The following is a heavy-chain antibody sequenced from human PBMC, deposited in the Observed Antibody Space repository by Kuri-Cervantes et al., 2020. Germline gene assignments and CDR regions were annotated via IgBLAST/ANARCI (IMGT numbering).Heavy chain of an antibody. CDR2: IKSKTDGGTT. CDR3: TTGVAAAPGAY. D-gene: IGHD6-13*01. Sequence: GESLKISCAASGFTFSNAWMSWVRQAPGKGLEWVGRIKSKTDGGTTDYAAPVKGRFTISRDDSKNTLYLQMNSLKTEDTAVYYCTTGVAAAPGAYWGQGTLVTDSS. J-gene: IGHJ4*02. CDR1: GFTFSNAW. V-gene: IGHV3-15*01.